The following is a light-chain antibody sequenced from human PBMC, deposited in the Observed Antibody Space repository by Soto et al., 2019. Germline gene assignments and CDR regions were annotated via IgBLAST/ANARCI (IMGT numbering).Light chain of an antibody. CDR2: DAS. V-gene: IGKV3-11*01. Sequence: EIVLTQSPGTLSLSPGERCTLSCMASQIVSRYLSWYQQKPGQAPRLLIYDASNRATGIPARFSGSGSGTDFTLPISSLEPEDFAVYYCQQRSNWPPITVGPGTRLEI. CDR3: QQRSNWPPIT. CDR1: QIVSRY. J-gene: IGKJ5*01.